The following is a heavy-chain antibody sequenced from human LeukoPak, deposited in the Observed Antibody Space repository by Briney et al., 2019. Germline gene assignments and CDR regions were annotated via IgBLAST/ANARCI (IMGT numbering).Heavy chain of an antibody. CDR2: FYTGGST. V-gene: IGHV4-4*07. CDR1: GGSISSYY. D-gene: IGHD1-26*01. J-gene: IGHJ4*02. CDR3: ARAQYSGSCFDY. Sequence: SETLSLTCTVSGGSISSYYWNWIRQSAGRGLEWIGRFYTGGSTNYNPSLKSRVTISVDTSKNQFSLKLRSVTAADTAVYYCARAQYSGSCFDYWGQGTLVTVSS.